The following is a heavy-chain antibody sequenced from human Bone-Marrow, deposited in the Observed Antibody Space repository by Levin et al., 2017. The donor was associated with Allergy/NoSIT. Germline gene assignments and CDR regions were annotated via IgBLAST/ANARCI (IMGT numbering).Heavy chain of an antibody. V-gene: IGHV4-34*01. D-gene: IGHD3-10*01. CDR2: INHSGST. CDR3: ARGGRWSFSYYFDF. CDR1: GGSFTGYF. Sequence: SETLSLTCAVDGGSFTGYFWTWIRQPPGKGLEWIGEINHSGSTKYNPSLTSRVTISVDTSKKEFSLNLSSVTAADTAVFYCARGGRWSFSYYFDFWGQGTRVTVSS. J-gene: IGHJ4*02.